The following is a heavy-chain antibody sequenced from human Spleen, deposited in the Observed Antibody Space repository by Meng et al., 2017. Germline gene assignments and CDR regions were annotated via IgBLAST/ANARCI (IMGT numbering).Heavy chain of an antibody. V-gene: IGHV4-34*01. D-gene: IGHD1-26*01. CDR3: ARDRGIVGVTDP. CDR2: INHSGST. CDR1: GGSFSSYY. J-gene: IGHJ5*02. Sequence: SETLSLTCAVYGGSFSSYYWSWIRQPPGMGLEWIGKINHSGSTTYSPSLKSRVTISVDTSKNQFSLRLSSVTAADTAVYYCARDRGIVGVTDPWGPGTLVTVSS.